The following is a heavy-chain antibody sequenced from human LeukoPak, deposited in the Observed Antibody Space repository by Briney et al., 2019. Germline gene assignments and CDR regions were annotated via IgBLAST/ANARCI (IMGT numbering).Heavy chain of an antibody. CDR2: INWNSVHI. CDR1: GFNFNDYD. D-gene: IGHD1-14*01. Sequence: GWSLRLSCAASGFNFNDYDINWVRLVPGKGLEWVSGINWNSVHIGYADSVKGRFTIFRDNAQKSAHLQMFSLRPEDTALYYCSTSRPDRFIDSWGQGTLVTVST. CDR3: STSRPDRFIDS. V-gene: IGHV3-9*01. J-gene: IGHJ4*02.